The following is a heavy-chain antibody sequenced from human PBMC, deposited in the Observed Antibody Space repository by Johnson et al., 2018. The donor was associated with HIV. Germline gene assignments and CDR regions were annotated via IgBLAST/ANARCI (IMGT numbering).Heavy chain of an antibody. CDR1: GFTFSSYA. J-gene: IGHJ3*02. CDR2: ISYDGSNK. Sequence: QVQLVESGGGVVQPGRSLRLSCAASGFTFSSYAMHWVRQAPGKGLEWVAVISYDGSNKYYADSVKGRFTISRDNSKNTLYLQMNSLRAEDAAVYYGARVEVGSSSNAFDIWGQGTMVTVSS. CDR3: ARVEVGSSSNAFDI. D-gene: IGHD6-13*01. V-gene: IGHV3-30-3*01.